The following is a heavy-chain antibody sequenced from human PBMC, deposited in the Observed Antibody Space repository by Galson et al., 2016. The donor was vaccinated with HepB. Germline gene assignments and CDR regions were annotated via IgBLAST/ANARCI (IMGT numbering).Heavy chain of an antibody. CDR1: GFTFSSYG. D-gene: IGHD2-2*01. Sequence: SLRLSCAASGFTFSSYGMHWVRQAPGKGLEWVAFISYAGSNKKYADSVKGRFTISRDNSEKTLYLQMNSLRAEDTAVYYCAKDGRIYCSSASCHDHFHYWGQGTLVTVSS. CDR3: AKDGRIYCSSASCHDHFHY. CDR2: ISYAGSNK. J-gene: IGHJ4*02. V-gene: IGHV3-30*18.